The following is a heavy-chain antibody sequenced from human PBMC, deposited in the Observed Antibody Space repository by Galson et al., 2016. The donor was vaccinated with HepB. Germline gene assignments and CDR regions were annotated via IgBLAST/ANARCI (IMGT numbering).Heavy chain of an antibody. V-gene: IGHV3-33*06. CDR1: GITFSNYG. CDR3: AKVTTVSTSLSNYAMDV. D-gene: IGHD4-17*01. Sequence: SLRLSCAASGITFSNYGMHWVRQAPGKGLEWVALIWNDGSNKYYADSVKGRFTISRDNSKDTLYLQMSSLRAEDTALYYCAKVTTVSTSLSNYAMDVWGQGTTVTVSS. CDR2: IWNDGSNK. J-gene: IGHJ6*02.